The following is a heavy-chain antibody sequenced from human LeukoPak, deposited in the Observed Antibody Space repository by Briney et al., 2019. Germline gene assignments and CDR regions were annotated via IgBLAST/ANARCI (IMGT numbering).Heavy chain of an antibody. V-gene: IGHV1-18*01. CDR2: INTYTRKA. Sequence: WASVKVSCKASGYTFSGYGINWVRQAPGQGLEWVGWINTYTRKAEYAQNYQGRVSVTTDMSTNTAFMEVRNLRSDDTAVYFCARGQYNYALDVWGQGTLLTVSS. CDR1: GYTFSGYG. J-gene: IGHJ3*01. CDR3: ARGQYNYALDV. D-gene: IGHD5-24*01.